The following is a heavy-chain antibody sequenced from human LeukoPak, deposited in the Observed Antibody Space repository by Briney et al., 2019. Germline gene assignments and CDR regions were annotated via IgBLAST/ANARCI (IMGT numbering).Heavy chain of an antibody. Sequence: SETLSLTCTVSGGSISSYYWSWIRHPPGKGLGWIGYIYYSGSTNYNPSLKSRVTISVDTSKNQFSLKLSSVTAADTAVYYCARESSSWPDAFDIWGQGTMVTVSS. CDR2: IYYSGST. CDR3: ARESSSWPDAFDI. V-gene: IGHV4-59*01. D-gene: IGHD6-13*01. J-gene: IGHJ3*02. CDR1: GGSISSYY.